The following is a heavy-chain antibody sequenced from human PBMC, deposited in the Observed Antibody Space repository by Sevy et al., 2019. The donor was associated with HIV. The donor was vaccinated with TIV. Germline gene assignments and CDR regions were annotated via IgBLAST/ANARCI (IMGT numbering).Heavy chain of an antibody. V-gene: IGHV3-21*01. Sequence: GESLKISCAASGFTFSTSTMNWVRQAPGKGLEWVSLMTSSGSYILYADSVKGRFTISRENAKNSVFLQMNSLRVEDTAVYYCVRDGWNYWGQGTLVTVSS. CDR3: VRDGWNY. CDR2: MTSSGSYI. J-gene: IGHJ4*02. D-gene: IGHD2-15*01. CDR1: GFTFSTST.